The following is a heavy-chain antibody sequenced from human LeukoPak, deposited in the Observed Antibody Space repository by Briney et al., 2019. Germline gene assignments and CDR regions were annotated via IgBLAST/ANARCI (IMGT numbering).Heavy chain of an antibody. CDR1: GYTFTGYY. J-gene: IGHJ3*02. D-gene: IGHD6-19*01. CDR3: ATYSSGWYWRDSNAFDI. V-gene: IGHV1-2*02. CDR2: INPNSGGT. Sequence: ASVKVSCKASGYTFTGYYMHCVRQAPGQGLEWMGWINPNSGGTNYAQKFQGRVTMTRDTSISTAYMELSRLRSDDTAVYYCATYSSGWYWRDSNAFDIWGQGTMVAVSS.